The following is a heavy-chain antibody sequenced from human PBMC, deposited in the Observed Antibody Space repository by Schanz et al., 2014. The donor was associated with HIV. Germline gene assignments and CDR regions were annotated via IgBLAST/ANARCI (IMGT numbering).Heavy chain of an antibody. CDR1: GFTFRTHG. CDR2: ISYDGSIK. J-gene: IGHJ3*02. CDR3: ARDPQKSFDI. Sequence: VQLLESGGGLVQPGGSLRLSCAASGFTFRTHGIHWVRQAPAKGLEWVAVISYDGSIKEYADSVKGRFAISRDNSKNTVYLQMNSLRAEDTAVYYCARDPQKSFDIWGQGTMVIVSS. V-gene: IGHV3-30*03.